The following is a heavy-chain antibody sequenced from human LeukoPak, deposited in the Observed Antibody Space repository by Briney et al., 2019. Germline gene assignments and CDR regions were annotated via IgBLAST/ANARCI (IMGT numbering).Heavy chain of an antibody. Sequence: SETLSLTCTVSGGSISSSSYYWGWIRQPPGKGLEWIGSIYYSGSTYYNPSLKSRVTISVDISKNQFFLKVSSVTAADTAVYYCASLTVDSPVDYWGQGTLVTVSS. CDR3: ASLTVDSPVDY. CDR1: GGSISSSSYY. J-gene: IGHJ4*02. D-gene: IGHD2-15*01. V-gene: IGHV4-39*07. CDR2: IYYSGST.